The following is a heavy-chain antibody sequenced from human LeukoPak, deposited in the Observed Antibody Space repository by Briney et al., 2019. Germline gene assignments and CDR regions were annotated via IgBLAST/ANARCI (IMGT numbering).Heavy chain of an antibody. D-gene: IGHD1-1*01. CDR3: ARLKLNYYYYGMDV. J-gene: IGHJ6*02. Sequence: SVKVSCKASGGTLSSYAISWVRQAPGQGLEWMGRIIPILGIANYAQKFQGRVTITADKSTSTAYMELSSLRSEDTAVYYCARLKLNYYYYGMDVWGQGTTVTVSS. V-gene: IGHV1-69*04. CDR2: IIPILGIA. CDR1: GGTLSSYA.